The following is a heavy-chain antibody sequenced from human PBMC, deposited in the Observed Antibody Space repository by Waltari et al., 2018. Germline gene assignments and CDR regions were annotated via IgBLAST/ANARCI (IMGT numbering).Heavy chain of an antibody. D-gene: IGHD6-19*01. CDR2: IYHSGST. CDR1: GGSISSSNW. J-gene: IGHJ4*02. CDR3: AREGDRVIAVAGTGHFDY. Sequence: QVQLQESGPGLVKPSGTLSLTCAVSGGSISSSNWWSWIRQPQGKGLEWIGEIYHSGSTNYNPSLKSRVTISVDKSKNQFSLKLSSVTAADTAVYYCAREGDRVIAVAGTGHFDYWGQGTLVTVSS. V-gene: IGHV4-4*02.